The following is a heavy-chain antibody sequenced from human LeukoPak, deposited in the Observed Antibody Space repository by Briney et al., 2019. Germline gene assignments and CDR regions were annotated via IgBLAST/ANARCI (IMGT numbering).Heavy chain of an antibody. D-gene: IGHD3-3*01. CDR1: GFTVSSNY. CDR3: ARFRDFWSGSKDAFDI. CDR2: IYNSGNT. J-gene: IGHJ3*02. Sequence: GGSLRLSCAASGFTVSSNYMSWVRQAPGKGLEWVSVIYNSGNTYYADSVKGRFTISRDNSKNTLYLQMSSLRTEDTAVYYCARFRDFWSGSKDAFDIWGQGTMVTVSS. V-gene: IGHV3-53*05.